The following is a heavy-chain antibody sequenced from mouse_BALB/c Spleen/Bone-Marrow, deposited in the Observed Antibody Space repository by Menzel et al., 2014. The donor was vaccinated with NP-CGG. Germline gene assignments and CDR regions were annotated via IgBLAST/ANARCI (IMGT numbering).Heavy chain of an antibody. D-gene: IGHD2-14*01. J-gene: IGHJ4*01. V-gene: IGHV5-4*02. CDR2: ISDGGSYT. Sequence: EVQLVESGGGLVKPGGFLKLSCAASGFTFSDYYMYWVRRTPEKRLEWVATISDGGSYTDYPGSVKGRFTVSRDNAKNNLYLQMSSLKSEDTAMYFCARTYRPFALDYWGQGTSVTVSS. CDR3: ARTYRPFALDY. CDR1: GFTFSDYY.